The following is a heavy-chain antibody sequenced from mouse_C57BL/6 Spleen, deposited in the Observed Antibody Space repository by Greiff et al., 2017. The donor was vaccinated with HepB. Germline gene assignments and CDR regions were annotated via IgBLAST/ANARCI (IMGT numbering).Heavy chain of an antibody. D-gene: IGHD2-10*01. CDR2: INTNNGGT. V-gene: IGHV1-26*01. J-gene: IGHJ2*01. CDR1: GYTFTDYY. Sequence: EVQLQQSGPELVKPGASVKISCKASGYTFTDYYMNWVKQSHGKSLEWIGDINTNNGGTSYNQKFKGKATLTVDKSSSTAYMELRSLTSEDSAVYYCARFVPTYYGNYLDYWGQGTTLTVSS. CDR3: ARFVPTYYGNYLDY.